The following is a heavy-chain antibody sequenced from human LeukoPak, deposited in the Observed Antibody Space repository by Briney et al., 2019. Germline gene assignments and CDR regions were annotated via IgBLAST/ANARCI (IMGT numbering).Heavy chain of an antibody. J-gene: IGHJ4*02. CDR1: GSTVSSNY. V-gene: IGHV3-53*01. D-gene: IGHD3-22*01. CDR3: ARDPNLYYYDSSGYLGSSG. Sequence: PGRFLRLSCAASGSTVSSNYMSWVRQAPGKGLEWVSVIYSGGSTYYADSVKGRFTISRDNSKNTLYLQMNSLRAEDTAVYYCARDPNLYYYDSSGYLGSSGWGQGTLVTVSS. CDR2: IYSGGST.